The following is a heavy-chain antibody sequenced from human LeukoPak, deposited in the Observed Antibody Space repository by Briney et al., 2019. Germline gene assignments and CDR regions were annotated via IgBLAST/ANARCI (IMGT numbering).Heavy chain of an antibody. CDR3: ARDGYYYMDV. CDR2: ITSSSSYI. J-gene: IGHJ6*03. CDR1: GFTFSTYN. V-gene: IGHV3-21*01. Sequence: GGSLRLSCAASGFTFSTYNMNWVRQAPGKGLEWVSSITSSSSYIYYADSVKGRFTISRDNAKNSLYLQMNSLRAEDTAVYYCARDGYYYMDVWGKGTTVTVSS.